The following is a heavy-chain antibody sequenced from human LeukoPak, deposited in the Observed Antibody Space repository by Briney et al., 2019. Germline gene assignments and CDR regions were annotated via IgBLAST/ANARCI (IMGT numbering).Heavy chain of an antibody. J-gene: IGHJ4*02. D-gene: IGHD6-19*01. CDR2: INDSGST. V-gene: IGHV4-59*05. CDR3: ARHQEGEYSSGWYYDF. CDR1: GGSISSYY. Sequence: SETLSLTCTVSGGSISSYYWSWIRQPPGKGLEWIGSINDSGSTYYSPSLKSRVTTSVDTSKNQFSLRLSSVSAADTAVYYCARHQEGEYSSGWYYDFWGQGTLVTVSS.